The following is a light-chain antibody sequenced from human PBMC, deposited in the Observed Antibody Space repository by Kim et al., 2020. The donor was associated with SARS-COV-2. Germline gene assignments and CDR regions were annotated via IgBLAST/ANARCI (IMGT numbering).Light chain of an antibody. Sequence: LGQTVRITCQGDSLRSYYASWYQQKPGQAPVLVIYGKNNRPSGIPDRFSGSSSGNTASLTITGAQAEDEADYYCNSRDSSGNHRVVFSGGTQLTVL. CDR2: GKN. V-gene: IGLV3-19*01. J-gene: IGLJ2*01. CDR3: NSRDSSGNHRVV. CDR1: SLRSYY.